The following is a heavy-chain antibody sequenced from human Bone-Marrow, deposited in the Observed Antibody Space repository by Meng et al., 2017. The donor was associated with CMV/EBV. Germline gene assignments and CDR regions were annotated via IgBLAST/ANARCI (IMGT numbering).Heavy chain of an antibody. CDR2: MNPNSGNT. Sequence: ASVKVSCKASGYTFTSYDINWVRQATGQGLEWMGWMNPNSGNTGYAQKFQGRVTITRNTSISTAYMELSSLRSEDTAVYYCARGCSTSCYYGMDVWGQGTTVTVSS. V-gene: IGHV1-8*03. D-gene: IGHD2-2*01. CDR1: GYTFTSYD. J-gene: IGHJ6*02. CDR3: ARGCSTSCYYGMDV.